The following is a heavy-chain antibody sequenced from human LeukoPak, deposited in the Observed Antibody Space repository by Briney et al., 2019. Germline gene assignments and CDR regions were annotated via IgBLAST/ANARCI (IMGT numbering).Heavy chain of an antibody. CDR1: GFTFDDYA. Sequence: PGRSLRLSCAASGFTFDDYAMHWVRQAPGKGLEWVSGISWNSGSIGYADSVKGRFTISRDNAKNSLYLQMNSLRAEDTALYYCAKDIRQWQAMDYWGQGTLVTVSS. V-gene: IGHV3-9*01. CDR3: AKDIRQWQAMDY. D-gene: IGHD6-19*01. J-gene: IGHJ4*02. CDR2: ISWNSGSI.